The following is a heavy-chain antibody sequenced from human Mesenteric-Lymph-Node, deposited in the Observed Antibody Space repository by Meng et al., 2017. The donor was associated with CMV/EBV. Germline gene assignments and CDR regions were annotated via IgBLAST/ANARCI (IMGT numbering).Heavy chain of an antibody. D-gene: IGHD1-1*01. CDR2: IDPKSGGT. CDR3: ARDVES. J-gene: IGHJ5*02. Sequence: VQLVQSGAEVKKPGASVKVPCRASGYFFIASYMHGVRQATGQGLEWMGWIDPKSGGTHYAQNFQGRVTMTRDTSINTAYMELSSLRSDDTAVYYCARDVESWGQGILVTVSS. CDR1: GYFFIASY. V-gene: IGHV1-2*02.